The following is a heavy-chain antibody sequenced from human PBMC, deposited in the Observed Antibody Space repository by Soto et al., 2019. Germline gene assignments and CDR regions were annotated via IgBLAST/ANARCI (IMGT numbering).Heavy chain of an antibody. J-gene: IGHJ6*02. Sequence: GGSLRLSCAASGFTFSSYGMHWVRQAPGKGLEWVAAISYDGSNKYYADSVKGRFTISRDNSKNTLYLQMNSLRAEDTAVYYCAKAGSQQQLPLGMDVWGQGTTVTVSS. CDR1: GFTFSSYG. D-gene: IGHD6-13*01. CDR3: AKAGSQQQLPLGMDV. CDR2: ISYDGSNK. V-gene: IGHV3-30*18.